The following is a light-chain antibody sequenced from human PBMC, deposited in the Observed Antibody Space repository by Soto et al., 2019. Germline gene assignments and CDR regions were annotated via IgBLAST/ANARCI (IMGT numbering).Light chain of an antibody. CDR3: SSYVGSSTLV. CDR2: EGT. V-gene: IGLV2-23*01. CDR1: SSDIGTYNF. J-gene: IGLJ2*01. Sequence: QSALTQPASVSGSPGQSITISCTGSSSDIGTYNFVSWYQHYPGTAPKLVIYEGTRRPPEVSNRFSGSKSGSTASLSISGLQAEDEAHYYCSSYVGSSTLVFGGGTKLTV.